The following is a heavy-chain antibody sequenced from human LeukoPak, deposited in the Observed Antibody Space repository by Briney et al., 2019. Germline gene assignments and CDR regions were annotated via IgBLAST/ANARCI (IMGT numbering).Heavy chain of an antibody. CDR1: GYSISSGYY. Sequence: PSETLSLTCTVSGYSISSGYYWGWVRPPPGKGLEWIASIYYSGATSYKTSLKSRLTISLDASHNQFSLKPRSVTAADTAVYYCAREDDYNAWNEYSSRDYWGQGLLVTVSS. CDR2: IYYSGAT. V-gene: IGHV4-38-2*02. J-gene: IGHJ4*02. CDR3: AREDDYNAWNEYSSRDY. D-gene: IGHD4-11*01.